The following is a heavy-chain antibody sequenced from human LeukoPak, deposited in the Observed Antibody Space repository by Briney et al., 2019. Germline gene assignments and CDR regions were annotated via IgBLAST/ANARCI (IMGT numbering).Heavy chain of an antibody. D-gene: IGHD1-26*01. CDR1: GFTFNTYN. Sequence: GESLRLSCVASGFTFNTYNMNWVRQAPGKGLEWISSITSSSSYMYYADSVKGRFTFSRDNSKGSLYLQMNSLRDEDTAVYYCARDPYSGNYGDYYYYYMDVWGKGTTVTISS. CDR3: ARDPYSGNYGDYYYYYMDV. V-gene: IGHV3-21*01. CDR2: ITSSSSYM. J-gene: IGHJ6*03.